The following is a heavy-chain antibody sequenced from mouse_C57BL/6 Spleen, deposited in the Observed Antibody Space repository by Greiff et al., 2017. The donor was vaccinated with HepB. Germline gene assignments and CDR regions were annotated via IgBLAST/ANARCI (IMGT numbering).Heavy chain of an antibody. Sequence: VQLQQPGAELVKPGASVKISCKASGYAFSSYWMNWVKQRPGKGLEWIGQINPGDGDTNYNGKFKGKATLTADKSSSTAYMQLSSLTSEDSAVYVCARESGTAQALYYYALDDWGKVASVTVS. V-gene: IGHV1-80*01. D-gene: IGHD3-2*02. CDR1: GYAFSSYW. CDR2: INPGDGDT. J-gene: IGHJ4*01. CDR3: ARESGTAQALYYYALDD.